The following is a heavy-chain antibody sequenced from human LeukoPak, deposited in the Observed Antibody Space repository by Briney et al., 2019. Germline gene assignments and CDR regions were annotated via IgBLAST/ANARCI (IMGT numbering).Heavy chain of an antibody. CDR2: INTNTGNP. Sequence: ASVKVSCKASGYTFTSYYMHWVRQAPGQGLEWMGWINTNTGNPTYAQGFTGRFVFSLDTSVSTAYLQISSLKAEDTAVYYCARGHNWDDYYFDYWGQGTLVTVSS. V-gene: IGHV7-4-1*02. CDR3: ARGHNWDDYYFDY. D-gene: IGHD1-20*01. J-gene: IGHJ4*02. CDR1: GYTFTSYY.